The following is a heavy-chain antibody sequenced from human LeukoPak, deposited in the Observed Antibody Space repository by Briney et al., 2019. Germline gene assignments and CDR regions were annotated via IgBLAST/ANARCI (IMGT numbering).Heavy chain of an antibody. J-gene: IGHJ6*03. CDR2: IYYSGST. CDR1: GGSISSSSYY. V-gene: IGHV4-39*07. CDR3: AREKTGYSYGPTYYYYMDV. D-gene: IGHD5-18*01. Sequence: SETKSLTCTVSGGSISSSSYYWSWIRQPPGKGLEWIGSIYYSGSTYYNPSLKSRVTISVDTSKNQFSLKLSSVTAADTAVYYCAREKTGYSYGPTYYYYMDVWGKGTTVTVSS.